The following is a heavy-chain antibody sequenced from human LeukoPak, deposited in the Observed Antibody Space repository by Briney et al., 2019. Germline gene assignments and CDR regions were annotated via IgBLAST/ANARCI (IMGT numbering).Heavy chain of an antibody. CDR3: ARVSMKNLAY. D-gene: IGHD2/OR15-2a*01. J-gene: IGHJ4*02. CDR2: INANTGDT. CDR1: GYTFSAYY. Sequence: ASVKVSCKASGYTFSAYYMHWVRQAPGQGLEWMGWINANTGDTNYAQKFQGRVTMTRDTSISTAYMDLSRLRSDDTAVYYCARVSMKNLAYWGQGTLVTVSS. V-gene: IGHV1-2*02.